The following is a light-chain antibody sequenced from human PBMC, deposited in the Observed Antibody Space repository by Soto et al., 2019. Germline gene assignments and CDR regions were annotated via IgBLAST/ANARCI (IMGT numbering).Light chain of an antibody. Sequence: SYELTQPPSVSVAPGKTARITCGGDNIGGKSVHWYQQKPGQAPVLVIDYDSDRPSGIPERISGSNSGNTATLTISRVEAGDEADYYCQVWDSSSDHVVFGGGTNVTVL. CDR1: NIGGKS. CDR2: YDS. V-gene: IGLV3-21*04. J-gene: IGLJ3*02. CDR3: QVWDSSSDHVV.